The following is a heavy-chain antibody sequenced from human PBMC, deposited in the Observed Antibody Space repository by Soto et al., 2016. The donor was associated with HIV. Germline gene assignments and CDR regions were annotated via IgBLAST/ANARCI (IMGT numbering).Heavy chain of an antibody. D-gene: IGHD6-19*01. J-gene: IGHJ4*02. V-gene: IGHV3-30*04. Sequence: VQLVESGGGVVQPGRSLRLSCAASGFTFSSYAMHWVRQAPGKGLEWVAVISYDGSNKYYADSVKGRFTISRDNSKNTLYLQMNSLRAEDTAVYYCAREDYSSGWDLWGQGTLVTVSS. CDR3: AREDYSSGWDL. CDR2: ISYDGSNK. CDR1: GFTFSSYA.